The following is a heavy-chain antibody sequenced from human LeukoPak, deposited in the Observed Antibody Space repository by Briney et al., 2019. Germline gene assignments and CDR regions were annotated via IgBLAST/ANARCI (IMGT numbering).Heavy chain of an antibody. CDR1: GYSFTSFW. J-gene: IGHJ4*02. Sequence: PGASLKISCEGSGYSFTSFWITWVRQMPGKGLEWMGRIDPSDSYTNYSPSFQGHVTISADKSISTAYLQWSSLKASDTAVYYCARGSSGFTDYWGQGTLVTVSS. CDR3: ARGSSGFTDY. V-gene: IGHV5-10-1*01. D-gene: IGHD6-19*01. CDR2: IDPSDSYT.